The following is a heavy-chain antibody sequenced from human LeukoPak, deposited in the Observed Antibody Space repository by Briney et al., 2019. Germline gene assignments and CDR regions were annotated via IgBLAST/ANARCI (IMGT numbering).Heavy chain of an antibody. J-gene: IGHJ4*02. Sequence: GGSLRLSCAASGFTFSSYSMNWVRQAPGKGLEWVSSISSSSSYIYYADSVKGRFTISRDNAKNSLYLQMNSLRAEDTAVYYCARDLGSLDYGGNSESRGQGTLVTVSS. D-gene: IGHD4-23*01. V-gene: IGHV3-21*01. CDR3: ARDLGSLDYGGNSES. CDR1: GFTFSSYS. CDR2: ISSSSSYI.